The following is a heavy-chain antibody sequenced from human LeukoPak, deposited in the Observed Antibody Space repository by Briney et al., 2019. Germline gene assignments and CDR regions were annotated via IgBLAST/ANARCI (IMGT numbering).Heavy chain of an antibody. CDR3: ARVGSRYYDSSGYYSNWFDP. CDR2: IYYSGST. D-gene: IGHD3-22*01. CDR1: RGSIRSYY. Sequence: SETLSLTCIVSRGSIRSYYWSWMRQPPGKGLEWIGYIYYSGSTNYNPSLKSRVTISVDTSKDQFSLKLSSVTAADTAVYYCARVGSRYYDSSGYYSNWFDPWGEGTLVTVSS. J-gene: IGHJ5*02. V-gene: IGHV4-59*01.